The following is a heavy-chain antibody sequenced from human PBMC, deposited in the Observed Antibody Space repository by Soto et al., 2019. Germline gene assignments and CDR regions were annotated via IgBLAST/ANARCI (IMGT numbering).Heavy chain of an antibody. J-gene: IGHJ6*02. CDR2: INAGNGNT. CDR3: ARGVENIVVVLDVFGYYGMDV. D-gene: IGHD2-2*01. Sequence: ASGKVSCKASGYSFTSYAIYWVRQAPGQRLEWMGWINAGNGNTKYSQKFQGRVTITSDTSASTAYMGLSSLRSEDTAVYFCARGVENIVVVLDVFGYYGMDVWGQGTTVTVS. V-gene: IGHV1-3*01. CDR1: GYSFTSYA.